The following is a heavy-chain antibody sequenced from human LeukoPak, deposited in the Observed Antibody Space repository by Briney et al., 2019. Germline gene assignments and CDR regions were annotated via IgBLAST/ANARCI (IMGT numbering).Heavy chain of an antibody. CDR2: IYYSGST. CDR3: ASPQDIVVVPAAMGISDAFDI. V-gene: IGHV4-39*01. Sequence: SETLSLTCTVSGGSISSSSYYWGWIRQPPGKGLEWIGSIYYSGSTYYNPSLKSRVTISVDTSKNQFSLKLSSVTAADTAVYYCASPQDIVVVPAAMGISDAFDIWGQGTMVTVSS. CDR1: GGSISSSSYY. D-gene: IGHD2-2*01. J-gene: IGHJ3*02.